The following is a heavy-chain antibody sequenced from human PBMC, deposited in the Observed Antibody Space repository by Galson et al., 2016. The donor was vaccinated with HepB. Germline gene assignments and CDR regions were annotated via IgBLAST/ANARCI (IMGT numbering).Heavy chain of an antibody. CDR3: ARESPREYCTGTDCYSVY. CDR1: GHTFSTYG. J-gene: IGHJ4*02. Sequence: SVKVSCKASGHTFSTYGLSWVRQAPGQGLEWMGWISAFNGHTNYAQSLQDRVTITMDTSTTTVYMELRGLRSDDTAVYYCARESPREYCTGTDCYSVYWGQGTLVTVSS. D-gene: IGHD2-8*02. CDR2: ISAFNGHT. V-gene: IGHV1-18*01.